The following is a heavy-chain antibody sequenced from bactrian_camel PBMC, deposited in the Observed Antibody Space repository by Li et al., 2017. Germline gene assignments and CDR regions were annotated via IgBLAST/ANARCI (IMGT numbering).Heavy chain of an antibody. CDR2: IINDGSST. Sequence: QLVESGGGLVQPGGSLRLSCITSGFTFGDYAMGWIRQAPGKGLEWVSFIINDGSSTTYADSVKGRFSISRDNAKNTLYLQLNSLMPEDTAMYYCAKWRHRDLHYWGQGTQVTVS. CDR3: AKWRHRDLHY. V-gene: IGHV3S42*01. CDR1: GFTFGDYA. J-gene: IGHJ4*01. D-gene: IGHD1*01.